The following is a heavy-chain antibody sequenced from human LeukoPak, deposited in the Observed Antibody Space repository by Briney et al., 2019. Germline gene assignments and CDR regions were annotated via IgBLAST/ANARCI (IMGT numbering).Heavy chain of an antibody. D-gene: IGHD3-16*01. CDR1: GFTFDDYA. J-gene: IGHJ4*02. Sequence: PGRSLRLSCAASGFTFDDYAMHWVRQAPGKGLEWVSGISWNSGSIGYADSVKGRFTISRDNAKNSLYLQMNSLRAEDTAVYYCARGGTGGHNDYWGQGTLVTVSS. V-gene: IGHV3-9*01. CDR3: ARGGTGGHNDY. CDR2: ISWNSGSI.